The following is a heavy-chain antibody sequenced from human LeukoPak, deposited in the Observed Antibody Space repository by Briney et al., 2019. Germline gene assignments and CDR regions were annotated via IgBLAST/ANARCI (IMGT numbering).Heavy chain of an antibody. D-gene: IGHD1-26*01. J-gene: IGHJ4*02. Sequence: GGSLRLSCAASGFTFSSYWMHWVRQAPGKGLVWVSRISKDGSSTYYADSVKGRFTISRDNAKNTLYLQMNSLRAEDTAVYYCAREEVGVGATHDYWGRGPLVTVSS. CDR1: GFTFSSYW. CDR3: AREEVGVGATHDY. CDR2: ISKDGSST. V-gene: IGHV3-74*01.